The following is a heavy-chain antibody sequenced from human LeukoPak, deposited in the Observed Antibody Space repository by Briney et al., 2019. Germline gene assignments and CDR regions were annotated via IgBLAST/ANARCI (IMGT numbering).Heavy chain of an antibody. D-gene: IGHD1-26*01. Sequence: PGGSLRLSCAASGFTISSYSMNWVRQAPGKGLEWVSSISSSSSYIYYADSVKGRFTISRDNAKNSLYLQMNSLRAEDTAVYYCARDPLRGSGSNAFDIWGQGTMVTVSS. V-gene: IGHV3-21*01. CDR2: ISSSSSYI. CDR1: GFTISSYS. CDR3: ARDPLRGSGSNAFDI. J-gene: IGHJ3*02.